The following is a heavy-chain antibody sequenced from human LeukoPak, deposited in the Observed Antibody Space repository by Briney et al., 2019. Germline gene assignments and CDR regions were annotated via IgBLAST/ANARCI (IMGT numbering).Heavy chain of an antibody. J-gene: IGHJ4*02. CDR2: INPNSGGT. CDR3: ARSIAARPPPY. V-gene: IGHV1-2*02. CDR1: GYTFTSYY. Sequence: GASVKVSCKASGYTFTSYYMHWVGQAPGQGGEWMGWINPNSGGTNYAQKFQGRVTITRDPSISTAYMELSRLRSHDTAVYYCARSIAARPPPYWGQGTLVTVSS. D-gene: IGHD6-6*01.